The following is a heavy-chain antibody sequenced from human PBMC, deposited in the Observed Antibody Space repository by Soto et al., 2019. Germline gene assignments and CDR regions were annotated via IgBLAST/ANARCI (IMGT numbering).Heavy chain of an antibody. CDR3: VKEGDTSCAEYFHH. J-gene: IGHJ1*01. CDR1: GFPFSVYA. V-gene: IGHV3-23*01. Sequence: EVQLLESGGGLVQPGGSLRLSCEAAGFPFSVYAMSWVRQAPGKGLEWVSAISGSGGFTYYADSLKGRFTISRDNSKNTLYLQMSSLRAEDTAVYYCVKEGDTSCAEYFHHWGQGTLLTVSS. CDR2: ISGSGGFT. D-gene: IGHD2-21*02.